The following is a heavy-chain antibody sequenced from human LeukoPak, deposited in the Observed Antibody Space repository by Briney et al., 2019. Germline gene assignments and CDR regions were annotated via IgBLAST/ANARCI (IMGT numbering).Heavy chain of an antibody. CDR1: GFTFSSYG. CDR3: AKIRVVGLHYFDY. J-gene: IGHJ4*02. CDR2: ISYDGSNK. V-gene: IGHV3-30*18. Sequence: PGGSLRLSCAASGFTFSSYGMHWVRQAPGKGLEWVAFISYDGSNKQYADSVKGRFTISRDNSKNTLSLQMNSLTAEDTAVYYCAKIRVVGLHYFDYWGQGTLVTVSS. D-gene: IGHD3-16*01.